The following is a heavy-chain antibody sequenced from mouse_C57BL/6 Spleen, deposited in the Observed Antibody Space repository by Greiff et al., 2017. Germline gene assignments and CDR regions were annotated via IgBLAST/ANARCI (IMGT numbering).Heavy chain of an antibody. J-gene: IGHJ1*03. D-gene: IGHD1-1*01. Sequence: VQLQQSGAELVKPGASVKISCKASGYAFSSYWMNWVKQRPGKGLEWIGQIYPGDGDTNYNGKFKGKATLTADKSSSTDYMQLSSLTSEDSAVYFCASHYYGNSYDWYFDVWGTGTTVTVSS. V-gene: IGHV1-80*01. CDR3: ASHYYGNSYDWYFDV. CDR2: IYPGDGDT. CDR1: GYAFSSYW.